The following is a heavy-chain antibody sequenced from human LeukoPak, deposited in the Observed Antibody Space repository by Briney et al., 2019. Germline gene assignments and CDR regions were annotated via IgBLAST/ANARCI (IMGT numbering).Heavy chain of an antibody. D-gene: IGHD3-22*01. Sequence: PSETLSLTCTVSGGSISSSSYYWGWIRQPPGKGLEWIGSIYYSGSTYYNPSLKSRVTISVDTSKNQFSLKLSSVTAADTAVYYCAREGGGSGYYVFDPWGQGTLVTVSS. CDR3: AREGGGSGYYVFDP. CDR2: IYYSGST. CDR1: GGSISSSSYY. J-gene: IGHJ5*02. V-gene: IGHV4-39*07.